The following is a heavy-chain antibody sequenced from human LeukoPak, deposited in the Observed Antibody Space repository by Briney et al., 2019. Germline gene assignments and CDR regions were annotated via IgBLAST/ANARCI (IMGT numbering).Heavy chain of an antibody. J-gene: IGHJ6*02. D-gene: IGHD5-18*01. CDR3: AREVEYSYGYYYYGMDV. CDR1: GYTFTSYG. CDR2: ISAYNGNT. V-gene: IGHV1-18*01. Sequence: GASVKVSCKASGYTFTSYGISWVRRAPGQGLEWMGWISAYNGNTNYAQKLQGRVTMTTDTSTSTAYMELRSLRSDDTAVYYCAREVEYSYGYYYYGMDVWGQGTTVTVSS.